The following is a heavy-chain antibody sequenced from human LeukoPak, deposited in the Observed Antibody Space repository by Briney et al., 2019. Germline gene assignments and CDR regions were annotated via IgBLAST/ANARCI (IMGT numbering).Heavy chain of an antibody. CDR3: ARGRGVPAASRRYYGMDV. Sequence: SETLSLTCAVYGGSFSGYYWGWIRQPPGKGLEWIGEINHSGSTNYNPSLKSRVTISVDTSKNQFSLKLSSVTAADTAVYYCARGRGVPAASRRYYGMDVWGQGTTVTVSS. V-gene: IGHV4-34*01. CDR2: INHSGST. J-gene: IGHJ6*02. D-gene: IGHD2-2*01. CDR1: GGSFSGYY.